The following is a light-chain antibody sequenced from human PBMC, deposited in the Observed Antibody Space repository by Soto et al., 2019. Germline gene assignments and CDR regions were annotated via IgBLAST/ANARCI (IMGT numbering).Light chain of an antibody. CDR3: SSYTSSSTGV. CDR2: DVS. V-gene: IGLV2-14*01. CDR1: SSDVGGYNF. Sequence: QSVLTQPASVSGSPGQSITISCTGTSSDVGGYNFVSWYQPHPGKAPKLMIYDVSNRPSGVSNRFSGSKSGNTASLTISGLQAEDEADYYCSSYTSSSTGVFGTGTKVTVL. J-gene: IGLJ1*01.